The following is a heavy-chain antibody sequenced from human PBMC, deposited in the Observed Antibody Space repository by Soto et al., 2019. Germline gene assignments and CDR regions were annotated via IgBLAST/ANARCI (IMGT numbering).Heavy chain of an antibody. Sequence: QVQLVQSGAEVKKPGASVKVSCKASGYTFTGYYMHWVRQAPGQGLEWMGWINPNSGGTNYAQKFQGWVTMTRDTSISTAYMELSRLRSDDTAVYYCARGFPRIVARRLIRFDPWGQGTLVTVSS. CDR2: INPNSGGT. CDR3: ARGFPRIVARRLIRFDP. CDR1: GYTFTGYY. D-gene: IGHD2-15*01. J-gene: IGHJ5*02. V-gene: IGHV1-2*04.